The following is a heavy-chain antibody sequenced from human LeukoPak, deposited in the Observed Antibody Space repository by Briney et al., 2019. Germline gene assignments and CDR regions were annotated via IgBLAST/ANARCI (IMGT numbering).Heavy chain of an antibody. V-gene: IGHV4-59*01. CDR1: GGSISSYY. CDR3: ARKGVAGRGFFDY. J-gene: IGHJ4*02. D-gene: IGHD6-19*01. CDR2: IYYGGST. Sequence: SETLSLTCTVSGGSISSYYWSWIRQPPGKGLEWIGYIYYGGSTNYNPSLKSRVTISVDTSKNQFSLKLSSVTAADTAVYYCARKGVAGRGFFDYWGQGTLVTVSS.